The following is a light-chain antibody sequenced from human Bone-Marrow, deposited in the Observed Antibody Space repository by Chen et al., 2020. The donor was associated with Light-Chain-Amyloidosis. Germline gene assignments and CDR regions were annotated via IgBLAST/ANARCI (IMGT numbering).Light chain of an antibody. CDR2: DDS. CDR1: NIGYTG. V-gene: IGLV3-21*02. Sequence: SYVLTQPSSVSVDPGQTATLACGGKNIGYTGGHWYQQTPGLPPLQVVYDDSDRRSGITERLSGYNSGNTSTLTISRVEAGDEADYYCQVWDSSSDRPVFGGGTKLTVL. J-gene: IGLJ3*02. CDR3: QVWDSSSDRPV.